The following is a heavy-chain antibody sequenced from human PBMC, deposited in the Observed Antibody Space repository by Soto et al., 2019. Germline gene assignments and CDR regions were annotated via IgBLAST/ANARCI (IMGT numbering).Heavy chain of an antibody. CDR2: IYYSGST. J-gene: IGHJ6*03. CDR3: ARGVGDYYYYMDV. V-gene: IGHV4-59*01. D-gene: IGHD2-15*01. CDR1: GGSISSYY. Sequence: SETLSLTCTVSGGSISSYYWSWIRQPPGKGLEWIGYIYYSGSTNYNPSLKSRVTISVDTSKNQFSLKLSSVTAADTAVYYCARGVGDYYYYMDVWGKGTTVTVSS.